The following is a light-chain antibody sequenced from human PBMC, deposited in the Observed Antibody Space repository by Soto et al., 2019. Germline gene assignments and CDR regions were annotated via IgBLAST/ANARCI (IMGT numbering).Light chain of an antibody. J-gene: IGKJ4*01. Sequence: DIQITQSPSSLSASVGDRVTITCRASQNITTYLNWYQQKAGVAPNLLIYATSNLQRGVPSRFSGSGSGTDFTLTISSLHREDFATYYCQQSYSPPFTFGGGTKVDIK. CDR3: QQSYSPPFT. V-gene: IGKV1-39*01. CDR1: QNITTY. CDR2: ATS.